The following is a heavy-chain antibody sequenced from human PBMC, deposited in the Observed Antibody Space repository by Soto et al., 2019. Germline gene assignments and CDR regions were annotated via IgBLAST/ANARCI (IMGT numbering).Heavy chain of an antibody. CDR1: GGAMTGGDYH. D-gene: IGHD1-26*01. CDR2: IYHSGTT. J-gene: IGHJ4*01. V-gene: IGHV4-30-4*01. Sequence: SETLSLTCTVSGGAMTGGDYHWSWIRQPPGKGLGWIGYIYHSGTTDHNLSLRGRSTIAIDTSKNQFSLKLTSVTAADTAVYYCARAPFSGSSPFDYWGHGALVTVSS. CDR3: ARAPFSGSSPFDY.